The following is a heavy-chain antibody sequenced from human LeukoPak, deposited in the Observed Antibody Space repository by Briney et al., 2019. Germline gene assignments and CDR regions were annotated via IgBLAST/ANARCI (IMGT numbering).Heavy chain of an antibody. CDR3: ASLPITAAVFDY. D-gene: IGHD2-2*01. CDR1: GGSISGSSYY. CDR2: INYSGSI. Sequence: SETLSLTCTVSGGSISGSSYYWGWIRQPPRKGLEWIGSINYSGSIYYNPSLKSRVTISVDTSKNQFSLKLSSVTAADTAVYYCASLPITAAVFDYWGQGTLVTVSS. J-gene: IGHJ4*02. V-gene: IGHV4-39*01.